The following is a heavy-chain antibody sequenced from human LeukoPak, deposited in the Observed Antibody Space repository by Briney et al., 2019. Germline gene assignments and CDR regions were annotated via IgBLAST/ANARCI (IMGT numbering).Heavy chain of an antibody. CDR3: ARGYCSSTSCFLDY. CDR2: IIPIFGTA. V-gene: IGHV1-69*13. Sequence: SVKVSCKASGGTFSSYAISWVRQAPGQGLEWMGGIIPIFGTANYAQKFQGRVTITADESTSTAYMELSSLGSEDTAVYYCARGYCSSTSCFLDYWGQGTLVTVSS. D-gene: IGHD2-2*01. J-gene: IGHJ4*02. CDR1: GGTFSSYA.